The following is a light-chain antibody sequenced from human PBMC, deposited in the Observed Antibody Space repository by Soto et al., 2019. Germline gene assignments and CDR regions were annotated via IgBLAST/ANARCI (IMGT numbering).Light chain of an antibody. V-gene: IGLV2-14*03. Sequence: QAALTQAASVSGSPGQSITISCTGTSSDVGRYNYVAWYQQQSGNAPKLRIHDDSYRPSGVSHPSSVSKPGNTSSLTISSLQAEGAADYYCDSYTSSRACVFGIGTKGT. CDR1: SSDVGRYNY. J-gene: IGLJ1*01. CDR3: DSYTSSRACV. CDR2: DDS.